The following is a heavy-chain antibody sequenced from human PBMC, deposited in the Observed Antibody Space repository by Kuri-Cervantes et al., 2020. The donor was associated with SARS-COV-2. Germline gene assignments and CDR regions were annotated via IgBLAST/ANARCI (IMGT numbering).Heavy chain of an antibody. CDR3: ARELGITMSWDAFDI. V-gene: IGHV4-61*09. J-gene: IGHJ3*02. CDR1: GGSISSGSYY. CDR2: IYTSGST. Sequence: SETLSLTCTVSGGSISSGSYYWSWIRQPAGKGLEWIGYIYTSGSTNYNPSLKSRVTISVDTSKNQFSLKLSSVTAADTAAYYCARELGITMSWDAFDIWGQGTMVTVSS. D-gene: IGHD3-22*01.